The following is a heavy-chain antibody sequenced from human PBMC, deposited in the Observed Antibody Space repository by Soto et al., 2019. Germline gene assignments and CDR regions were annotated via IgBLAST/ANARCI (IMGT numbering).Heavy chain of an antibody. D-gene: IGHD6-13*01. CDR3: ARDWWGSIAEAEYYYYYGMDV. J-gene: IGHJ6*02. CDR1: GFTFSSYA. Sequence: QVQLVESGGGVVQPGRSLRLSCAASGFTFSSYAMHWVRQSPGKGLEWVSVISYDGSNKYYADSVKGRFTISRDNSKNKLYLQMNSLRAEDTAVYYCARDWWGSIAEAEYYYYYGMDVWGQGTTVTVSS. CDR2: ISYDGSNK. V-gene: IGHV3-30-3*01.